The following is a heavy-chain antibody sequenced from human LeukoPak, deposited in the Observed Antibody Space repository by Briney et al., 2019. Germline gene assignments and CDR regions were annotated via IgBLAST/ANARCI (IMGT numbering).Heavy chain of an antibody. V-gene: IGHV3-74*01. D-gene: IGHD6-19*01. J-gene: IGHJ5*02. CDR3: ARAHSSGWYWSLNWFDP. Sequence: SVKGRFTISRDNAKNTLYLQMNSLRAEDTAVYYCARAHSSGWYWSLNWFDPWGQGTLVTVSS.